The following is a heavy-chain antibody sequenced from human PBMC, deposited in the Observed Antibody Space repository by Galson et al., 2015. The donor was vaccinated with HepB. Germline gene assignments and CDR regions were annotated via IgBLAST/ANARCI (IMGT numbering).Heavy chain of an antibody. J-gene: IGHJ4*02. V-gene: IGHV7-4-1*02. D-gene: IGHD6-13*01. CDR1: GYTFTSYA. Sequence: SVKVSCKASGYTFTSYAMNWVRQAPGQGLEWMGWINTNTGNPTYAQGFTGRFVFSLDTSVSTAYLQISSLKAEDTAVYYCAREKWGIAAAGTPSGWYSDWGQGTLVTVSS. CDR2: INTNTGNP. CDR3: AREKWGIAAAGTPSGWYSD.